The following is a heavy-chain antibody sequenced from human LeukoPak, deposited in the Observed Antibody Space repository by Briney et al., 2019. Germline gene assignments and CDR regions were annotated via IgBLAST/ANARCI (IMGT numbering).Heavy chain of an antibody. CDR2: VSDSGSST. V-gene: IGHV3-23*01. CDR3: AKAHRYYGMDV. CDR1: GFTFSSYS. J-gene: IGHJ6*02. Sequence: GGSLRLSCAASGFTFSSYSMNWVRQAPGKGLEWVSSVSDSGSSTYYAASVKGRFTISRDNSKNTLYLQMNSLRAEDTAVYYCAKAHRYYGMDVWGQGTTVTVSS.